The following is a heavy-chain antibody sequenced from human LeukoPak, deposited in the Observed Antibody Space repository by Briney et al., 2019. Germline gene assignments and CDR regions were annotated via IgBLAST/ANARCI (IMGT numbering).Heavy chain of an antibody. Sequence: ALVKVSCKASGGTFSSYAISWVRQAPGQGLEWMGGIIPIFGTANYAQKFQGRVTITADESTSTAYMELSSLRSEGTAVYYCARSTTGTYHDAFDIWGQGTMVTVSS. CDR1: GGTFSSYA. V-gene: IGHV1-69*13. D-gene: IGHD1-1*01. J-gene: IGHJ3*02. CDR3: ARSTTGTYHDAFDI. CDR2: IIPIFGTA.